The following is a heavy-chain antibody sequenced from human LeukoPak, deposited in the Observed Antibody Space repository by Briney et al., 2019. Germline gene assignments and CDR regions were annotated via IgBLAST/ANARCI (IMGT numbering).Heavy chain of an antibody. J-gene: IGHJ4*02. D-gene: IGHD5-18*01. CDR2: LISTVSRT. V-gene: IGHV3-23*01. CDR1: GFPFSSYG. CDR3: AKDLERGYIYGLIPPYFDS. Sequence: GGTLRLSCPASGFPFSSYGMHWVRQAPGKGLEWVSVLISTVSRTFYADSVKGRFTISRANSKNTLYTQTNRQRANQPSIYYCAKDLERGYIYGLIPPYFDSWGQGTLVTVSS.